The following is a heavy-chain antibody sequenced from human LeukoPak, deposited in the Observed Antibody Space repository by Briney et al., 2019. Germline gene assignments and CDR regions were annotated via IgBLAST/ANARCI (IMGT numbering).Heavy chain of an antibody. CDR1: GYTFTCYY. V-gene: IGHV1-69*13. Sequence: ASVKVSCKASGYTFTCYYMHWVRQAPGQGLEWMGGIIPIFGTANYAQKFQGRVTITADESTSTAYMELSSLRSEDTAVYYCARAELGYCTNGVCYTFDYWGQGTLVTVSS. CDR2: IIPIFGTA. J-gene: IGHJ4*02. D-gene: IGHD2-8*01. CDR3: ARAELGYCTNGVCYTFDY.